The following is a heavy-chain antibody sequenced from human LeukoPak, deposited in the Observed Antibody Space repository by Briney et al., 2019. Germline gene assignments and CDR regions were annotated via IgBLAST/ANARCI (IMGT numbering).Heavy chain of an antibody. CDR1: GGTFSSYA. V-gene: IGHV1-69*05. Sequence: SVKVSCKASGGTFSSYAISWVRQAPGQGLEWMGGIIPIFGTATYAQKFQGRVTITTDESTSTAYMELSSLRSEDTAVYYCARLVHLYYYIYVWGKGTTVTVSS. CDR3: ARLVHLYYYIYV. CDR2: IIPIFGTA. J-gene: IGHJ6*03.